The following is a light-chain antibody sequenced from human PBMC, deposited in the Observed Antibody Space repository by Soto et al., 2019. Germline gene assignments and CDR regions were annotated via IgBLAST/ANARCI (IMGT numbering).Light chain of an antibody. V-gene: IGKV3-15*01. Sequence: EIVMTQSPATLSVSPGERATLSCRASQSFSSNLAWYQQKPGQAPRLLIYGASTRATGIPVRFSGSGSGTEFTLTISSLQSEDFAVYYCQQYNYWPPMYTFGQGTKLEIK. CDR3: QQYNYWPPMYT. CDR1: QSFSSN. J-gene: IGKJ2*01. CDR2: GAS.